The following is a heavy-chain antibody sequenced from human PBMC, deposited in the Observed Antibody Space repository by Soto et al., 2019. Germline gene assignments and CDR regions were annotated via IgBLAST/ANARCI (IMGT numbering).Heavy chain of an antibody. D-gene: IGHD3-10*01. V-gene: IGHV3-21*01. CDR1: GFTFSSYS. Sequence: EVQLVESGGGLVKPGGSLRLSCAASGFTFSSYSMNWVRQAPGKGLEWVSSISSSSSYIYYADSVKGRFTISRDNAKNSLYLQMNSLRAEDTAVYYCARVSVVREYYYYYGMDVLGQGTTVTVSS. CDR3: ARVSVVREYYYYYGMDV. J-gene: IGHJ6*01. CDR2: ISSSSSYI.